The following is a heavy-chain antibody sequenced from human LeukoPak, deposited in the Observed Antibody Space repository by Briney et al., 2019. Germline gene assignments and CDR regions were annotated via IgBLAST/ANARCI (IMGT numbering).Heavy chain of an antibody. CDR1: GFTFSDHW. CDR3: ASPTAEAGTRRYHDL. J-gene: IGHJ2*01. Sequence: GGSLRLSCAASGFTFSDHWMSWVRQAPGKGLEWVANIKQDGSEKYYVDSVKGRFTISRDNAKKSLYLQMNSLRAEDAAVYYCASPTAEAGTRRYHDLWGRRTLVTVSP. D-gene: IGHD6-13*01. V-gene: IGHV3-7*03. CDR2: IKQDGSEK.